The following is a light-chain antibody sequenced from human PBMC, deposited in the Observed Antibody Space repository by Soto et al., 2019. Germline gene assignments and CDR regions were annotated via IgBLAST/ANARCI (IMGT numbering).Light chain of an antibody. J-gene: IGKJ5*01. V-gene: IGKV3-15*01. Sequence: DIVMTQSPGTLSVSPGERATLSCRASQSVRGNLAWYQQKPGQSPRLLIYGASSRATGIPVRFSGSGSGTEFTLTISSLQSEDFAVYYCQQYNNWPFINFGQGTRLEIK. CDR2: GAS. CDR1: QSVRGN. CDR3: QQYNNWPFIN.